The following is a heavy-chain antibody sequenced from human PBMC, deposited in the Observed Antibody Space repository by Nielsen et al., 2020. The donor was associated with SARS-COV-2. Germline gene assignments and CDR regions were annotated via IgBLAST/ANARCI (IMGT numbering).Heavy chain of an antibody. Sequence: WIRQPPGKGLEWVSGISWNSGSIGDADSVKGRFTISRDNAKNSLYLQMNSLRAEDTALYYCAILMAGGGGGAFDIWGQGTMVTVSS. CDR2: ISWNSGSI. CDR3: AILMAGGGGGAFDI. V-gene: IGHV3-9*01. D-gene: IGHD3-16*01. J-gene: IGHJ3*02.